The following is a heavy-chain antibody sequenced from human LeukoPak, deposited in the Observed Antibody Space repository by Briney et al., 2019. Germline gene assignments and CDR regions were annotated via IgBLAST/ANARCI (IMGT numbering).Heavy chain of an antibody. V-gene: IGHV4-34*01. J-gene: IGHJ4*02. CDR3: ARGRRYYYDSSGYFF. CDR1: GGSFSGYY. Sequence: SETLSLTCAVYGGSFSGYYWSWIRQPPGKGLEWIGEINHSGSTNYNPSLKSRVTISVNTSKNQFSLKLSSVTAADTAVYYCARGRRYYYDSSGYFFWGQGTLVTVSS. D-gene: IGHD3-22*01. CDR2: INHSGST.